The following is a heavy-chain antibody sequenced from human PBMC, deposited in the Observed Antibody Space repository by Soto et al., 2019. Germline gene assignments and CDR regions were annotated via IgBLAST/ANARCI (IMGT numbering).Heavy chain of an antibody. D-gene: IGHD2-8*01. CDR1: GFTFSSHW. CDR2: INTDGSRT. Sequence: GGSLRLSCGASGFTFSSHWMHWVCQIPGKGLVWVSRINTDGSRTTYADSVKGRLTVSRDNAKNTLYLQMNSLRAEDTAVYFCARDFWHNGVSLDVWGQGTTVTVSS. J-gene: IGHJ6*02. CDR3: ARDFWHNGVSLDV. V-gene: IGHV3-74*03.